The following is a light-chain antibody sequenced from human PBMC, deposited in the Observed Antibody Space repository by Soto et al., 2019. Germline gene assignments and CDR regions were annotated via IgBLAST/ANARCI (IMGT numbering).Light chain of an antibody. CDR2: DVR. Sequence: QSALTQPAPVSGSPGQSITISCTGTSSDVGGYNYVSWYQQHPGKATKLMIYDVRNRPSGVSNRLSGSKSGNTAYRTISGLQAEEEADYYSSLYTSRSTLLDVFGNGIKLTVL. J-gene: IGLJ1*01. CDR1: SSDVGGYNY. V-gene: IGLV2-14*01. CDR3: SLYTSRSTLLDV.